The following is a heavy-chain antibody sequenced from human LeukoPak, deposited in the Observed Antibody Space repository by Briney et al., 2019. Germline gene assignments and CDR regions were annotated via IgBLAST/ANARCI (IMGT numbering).Heavy chain of an antibody. J-gene: IGHJ4*02. V-gene: IGHV3-66*04. Sequence: DPGGSLRLSCAASGFTVSSNYMSWVRQAPGKGLEWVSVIYSGGSTYYADSVKGRFTISRDNSKNTLYLQINSLRAEDTAVYYCASHDYGGNCYDYWGQGTLVTVSS. D-gene: IGHD4-23*01. CDR2: IYSGGST. CDR3: ASHDYGGNCYDY. CDR1: GFTVSSNY.